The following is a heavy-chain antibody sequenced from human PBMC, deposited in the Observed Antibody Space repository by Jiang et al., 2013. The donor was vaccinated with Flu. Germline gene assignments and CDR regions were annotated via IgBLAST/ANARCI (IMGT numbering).Heavy chain of an antibody. V-gene: IGHV1-46*01. Sequence: SGAEVKKPGASVKVSCKASGYTFTNFHMHWVRQAPGQGLEWMGVINPYGGTTSSAQKFQGRVTMTRDTSTSTAYMELRSLRSDDTAVYYCARDLASIAVAGSLGYWGQGTLVTVSS. J-gene: IGHJ4*02. D-gene: IGHD6-19*01. CDR3: ARDLASIAVAGSLGY. CDR2: INPYGGTT. CDR1: GYTFTNFH.